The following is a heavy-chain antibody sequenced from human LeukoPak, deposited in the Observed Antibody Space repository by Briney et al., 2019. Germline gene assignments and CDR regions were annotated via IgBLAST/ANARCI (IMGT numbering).Heavy chain of an antibody. V-gene: IGHV1-2*02. J-gene: IGHJ6*02. CDR1: EYTFTGYY. D-gene: IGHD6-13*01. CDR3: ARGGSSWYEASANGMDV. CDR2: INPNSGGT. Sequence: ASVKVSCKASEYTFTGYYMHWVRQAPGQGLEWMGWINPNSGGTNYAQKFQGRVTMTRDTSISTAYMELSRLRSDDTAVYYCARGGSSWYEASANGMDVWGQGTTVTVSS.